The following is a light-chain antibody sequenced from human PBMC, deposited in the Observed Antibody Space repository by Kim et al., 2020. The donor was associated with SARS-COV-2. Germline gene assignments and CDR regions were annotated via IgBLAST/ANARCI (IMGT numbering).Light chain of an antibody. V-gene: IGKV4-1*01. CDR2: WAS. CDR1: QSVLYRGTDKSY. CDR3: QEYSSSPIT. Sequence: ILMTQSPDSLAVSLGERATIHCKSSQSVLYRGTDKSYLAWYQQKPGQTPRLLIYWASTREFGVPDRFSGSGSGTYFTLTIGSLQSEDVAVSYCQEYSSSPITFGKGTRLEIK. J-gene: IGKJ5*01.